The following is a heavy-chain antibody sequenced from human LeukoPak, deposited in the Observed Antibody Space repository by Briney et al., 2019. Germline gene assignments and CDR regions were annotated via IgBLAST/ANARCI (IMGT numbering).Heavy chain of an antibody. CDR3: AREPGFDSSGYLNWFDP. V-gene: IGHV4-59*01. CDR2: TYYSGST. J-gene: IGHJ5*02. Sequence: PSETLSLTCTVSGGSISSYYWSWIRQPPGKGLEWIGYTYYSGSTNYNPSLKSRVTISVDTSKNQLSLKLSSVTAADTAVYYCAREPGFDSSGYLNWFDPWGQGTLVTVSS. CDR1: GGSISSYY. D-gene: IGHD3-22*01.